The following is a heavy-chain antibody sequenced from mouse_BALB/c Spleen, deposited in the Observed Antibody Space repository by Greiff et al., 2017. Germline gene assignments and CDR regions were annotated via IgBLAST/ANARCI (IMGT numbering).Heavy chain of an antibody. D-gene: IGHD2-4*01. Sequence: EVQLQQSGAELVKPGASVKLSCTASGFNIKDTYMHWVKQRPEQGLEWIGRIDPANGNTKYDPKFQGKATLTADTSSSTAYMQLSSLTSEDSAVYFCARGGYDFAWFAYWGQGTLVTVSA. CDR1: GFNIKDTY. CDR3: ARGGYDFAWFAY. J-gene: IGHJ3*01. CDR2: IDPANGNT. V-gene: IGHV14-3*02.